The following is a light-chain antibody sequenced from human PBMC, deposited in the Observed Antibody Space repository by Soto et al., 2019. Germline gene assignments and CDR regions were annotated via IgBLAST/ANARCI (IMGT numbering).Light chain of an antibody. V-gene: IGKV3-11*01. J-gene: IGKJ5*01. Sequence: EIVLTQSPGTLSLSPGERATLSCRASQSVSNNYLAWYQQKPGQAPRLIIYGAFTRETGILARFSGSGAGTECTLTISSLEPEDFAIDYCQQRSSLPLTFGQGTRLEIK. CDR2: GAF. CDR3: QQRSSLPLT. CDR1: QSVSNNY.